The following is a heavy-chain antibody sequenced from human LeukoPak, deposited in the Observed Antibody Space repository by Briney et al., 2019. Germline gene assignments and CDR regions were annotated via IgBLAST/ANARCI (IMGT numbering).Heavy chain of an antibody. D-gene: IGHD5-18*01. CDR2: ISSSGSTI. CDR3: VEGGAARFDY. J-gene: IGHJ4*02. Sequence: QAGGSLRLSCAASGFTFSSYEMNWVRQAPGKGLEWVSYISSSGSTIYYADSVKGRFTISRDNSKNTLYLQMNSLRAEDTAVYYCVEGGAARFDYWGQGTLVAVSS. CDR1: GFTFSSYE. V-gene: IGHV3-48*03.